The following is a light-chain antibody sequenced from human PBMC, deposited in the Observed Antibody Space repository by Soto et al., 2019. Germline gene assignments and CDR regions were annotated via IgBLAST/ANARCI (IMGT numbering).Light chain of an antibody. Sequence: AIRMTQPPSSLSASTGERVTITCRASQGISNFLAWYQQKPGKAPNLLIYAASTLQSGVPSRFSGSGSGTDFTLTISCLQSEDFATYYCQQYYNYPPTFGPGTKVDIK. CDR3: QQYYNYPPT. CDR1: QGISNF. J-gene: IGKJ3*01. V-gene: IGKV1-8*01. CDR2: AAS.